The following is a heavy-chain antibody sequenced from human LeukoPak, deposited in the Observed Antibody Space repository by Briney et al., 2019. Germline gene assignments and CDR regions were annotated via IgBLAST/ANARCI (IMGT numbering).Heavy chain of an antibody. Sequence: SETLSLTCAVYGGSFSGYYWSWIRQPPGKGREGIGEINHSGSTNYNPSLKSRVTISVDTSKNQFSLKLSSVTAADTAVYYCARRGWYLGWFDPWGQGTLVTVSS. CDR3: ARRGWYLGWFDP. D-gene: IGHD6-19*01. J-gene: IGHJ5*02. CDR2: INHSGST. CDR1: GGSFSGYY. V-gene: IGHV4-34*01.